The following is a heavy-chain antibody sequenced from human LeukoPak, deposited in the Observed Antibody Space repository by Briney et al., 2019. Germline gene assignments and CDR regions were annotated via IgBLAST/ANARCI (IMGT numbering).Heavy chain of an antibody. Sequence: GPSLTLSWAASGFTFSSNGMSWVRQAPGKGLEWVSAISGSGASTYYADSVKGRFTISRGNSKNTLYQQLNSVRAEDRAVYYCARSLRNAFDIWGQGTMVTVSS. CDR3: ARSLRNAFDI. V-gene: IGHV3-23*01. J-gene: IGHJ3*02. D-gene: IGHD3-3*01. CDR1: GFTFSSNG. CDR2: ISGSGAST.